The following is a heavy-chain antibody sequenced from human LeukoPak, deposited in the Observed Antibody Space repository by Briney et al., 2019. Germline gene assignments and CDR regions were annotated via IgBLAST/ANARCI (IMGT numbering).Heavy chain of an antibody. CDR1: GFTFDDYA. V-gene: IGHV3-9*01. CDR2: ISWNSGSI. CDR3: AKGSSSSPYYYMDV. J-gene: IGHJ6*03. Sequence: GGSLRLSCAASGFTFDDYAMHWVRQAPGKGLEWVSGISWNSGSIGYADSVKGRFTISRDNAKTSLYLQMNSLRAEDTALYYCAKGSSSSPYYYMDVWGKGTTVTVSS. D-gene: IGHD6-6*01.